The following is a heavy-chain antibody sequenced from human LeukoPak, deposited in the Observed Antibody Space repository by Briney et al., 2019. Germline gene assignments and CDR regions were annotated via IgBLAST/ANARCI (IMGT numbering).Heavy chain of an antibody. CDR3: ACALPGDYYGSGSFDY. V-gene: IGHV1-2*02. Sequence: ASVKVSCKASGYTFTGYYMHWVRQAPGQGLEWMGWINPNSGGTNYAQKFQGRVTMTRDTSISTAYMELSRLRSDDTAVYYCACALPGDYYGSGSFDYWGQGTLVTVSS. D-gene: IGHD3-10*01. CDR2: INPNSGGT. CDR1: GYTFTGYY. J-gene: IGHJ4*02.